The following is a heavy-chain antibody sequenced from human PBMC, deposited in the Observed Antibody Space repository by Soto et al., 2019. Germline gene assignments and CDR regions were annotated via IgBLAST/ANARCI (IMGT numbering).Heavy chain of an antibody. V-gene: IGHV4-31*03. J-gene: IGHJ4*01. CDR2: IYSSGNT. D-gene: IGHD1-26*01. CDR1: GGSISSGGYY. CDR3: ERDNSYSGTLV. Sequence: SETLSLTCTVSGGSISSGGYYWSWIRQLPGKGLEWIGNIYSSGNTYYNPSLKSRVTMSVNTSKNQFSLNLSSVTAADTALYYCERDNSYSGTLVWGQGTQVTVSS.